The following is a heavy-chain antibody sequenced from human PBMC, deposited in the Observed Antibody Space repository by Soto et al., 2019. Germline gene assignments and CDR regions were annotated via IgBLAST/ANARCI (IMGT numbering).Heavy chain of an antibody. V-gene: IGHV1-69*01. CDR1: GGTFSSYA. Sequence: VKVSCKASGGTFSSYAISWLRQAPGQGLEWMGGIIPIFGTANYAQKFQGRVTITADESTSTAYMELSSLRSEDTAVYCCASVLELHYYYGMDVWGQGTTVTVSS. CDR2: IIPIFGTA. CDR3: ASVLELHYYYGMDV. J-gene: IGHJ6*02. D-gene: IGHD1-7*01.